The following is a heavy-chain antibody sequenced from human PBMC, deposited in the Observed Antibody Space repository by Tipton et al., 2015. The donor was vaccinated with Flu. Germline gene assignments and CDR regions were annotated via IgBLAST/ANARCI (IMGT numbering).Heavy chain of an antibody. V-gene: IGHV3-43D*03. CDR1: GVTFDGYA. D-gene: IGHD3-10*01. CDR2: ISWDGGST. CDR3: ATEIYYKGGDHEYYGMDV. J-gene: IGHJ6*02. Sequence: QLVQSGAVVVQPGGSLRLSCTASGVTFDGYAMHWVRQAPGKGLEWVSVISWDGGSTFYADSVKGRFTISRDNSRNSLHLQMDSLRSEDTAVYYCATEIYYKGGDHEYYGMDVWGQGTTVTVSS.